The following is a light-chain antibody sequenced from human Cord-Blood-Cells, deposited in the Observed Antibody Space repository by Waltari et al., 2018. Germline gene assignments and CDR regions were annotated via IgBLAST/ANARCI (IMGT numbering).Light chain of an antibody. Sequence: QSVLTHPPSASGTLGQRLPLSCSGSRSNIGSHYAYWYQHLPGPAPKLLIYRNKQRPSGVPDRFSGSKSGTSASLAISGLRSEDEADYYCAAWDDSLSGRVFGGGTKLTVL. J-gene: IGLJ3*02. CDR3: AAWDDSLSGRV. CDR2: RNK. V-gene: IGLV1-47*01. CDR1: RSNIGSHY.